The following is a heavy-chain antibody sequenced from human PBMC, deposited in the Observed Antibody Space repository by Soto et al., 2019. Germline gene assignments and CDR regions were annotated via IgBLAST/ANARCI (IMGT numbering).Heavy chain of an antibody. CDR3: AKREELYFYYGMDV. CDR1: GFTFSSYA. V-gene: IGHV3-23*01. CDR2: ISGSGDTT. D-gene: IGHD1-7*01. J-gene: IGHJ6*02. Sequence: EVQLLESGGGLVQPGGSLRLSCAASGFTFSSYAISWVRQAPGKGLEWVSSISGSGDTTYYADSVKGRFTISRDNSKNTLYLQMNSLRAEDTAVYYCAKREELYFYYGMDVWGQGTTVTVSS.